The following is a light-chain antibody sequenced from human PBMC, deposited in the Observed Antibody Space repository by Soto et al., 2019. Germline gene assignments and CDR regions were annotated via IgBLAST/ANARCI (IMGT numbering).Light chain of an antibody. J-gene: IGLJ1*01. Sequence: QSALTQPASVSGSPGQSITISCTGTSSDVGGYNYVSWYQQNPGKAPKLMIYEVGNRPSGVSNRFSGSKSGNMASLTISGLQAEDEADYYCSSYTINRTYVFGTGTKVTVL. CDR3: SSYTINRTYV. CDR1: SSDVGGYNY. V-gene: IGLV2-14*01. CDR2: EVG.